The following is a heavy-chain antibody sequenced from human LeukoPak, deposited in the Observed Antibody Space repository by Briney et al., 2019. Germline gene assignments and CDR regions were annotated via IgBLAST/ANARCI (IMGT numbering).Heavy chain of an antibody. CDR1: GFTFSSYG. V-gene: IGHV3-30*18. Sequence: RGSLRLSCAASGFTFSSYGMHWVRQAPGKGLEWVALISFDGSNKYSADSVKGRFTISRDNSKNTLYLQMNSLRAEDTAVYYCAKSPYSSGWVPSYFDYWGQGTLVTVSS. D-gene: IGHD6-19*01. CDR3: AKSPYSSGWVPSYFDY. J-gene: IGHJ4*02. CDR2: ISFDGSNK.